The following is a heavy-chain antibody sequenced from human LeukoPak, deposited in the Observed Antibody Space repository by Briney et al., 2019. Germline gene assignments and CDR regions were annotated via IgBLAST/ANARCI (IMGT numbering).Heavy chain of an antibody. CDR1: GDSISSSSYF. V-gene: IGHV4-39*02. CDR2: IYYTGST. J-gene: IGHJ4*02. D-gene: IGHD5-24*01. CDR3: AREREGDFDY. Sequence: SETLSLTCTVSGDSISSSSYFWGWIRQPPGKGLEWIGSIYYTGSTHYNPSLKSLFTISVDTSKNQFSLKLSSVTAADTAVYYCAREREGDFDYWGQGTLVTVSS.